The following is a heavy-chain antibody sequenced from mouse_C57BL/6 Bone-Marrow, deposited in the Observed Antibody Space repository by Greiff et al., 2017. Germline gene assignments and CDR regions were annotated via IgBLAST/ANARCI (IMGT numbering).Heavy chain of an antibody. V-gene: IGHV1-64*01. CDR1: GYTFTNYW. CDR3: ARSYDYGDYTMDN. J-gene: IGHJ4*01. D-gene: IGHD2-4*01. Sequence: VQLQQSGAELARPGASVKMSCKTSGYTFTNYWMHWVKQRPGQGLEWIGMMHPNGGSPDYNEKFKSEATLSVDKSSRTAYMELSSLTSEDSAVYYCARSYDYGDYTMDNWCQGTSVTVSS. CDR2: MHPNGGSP.